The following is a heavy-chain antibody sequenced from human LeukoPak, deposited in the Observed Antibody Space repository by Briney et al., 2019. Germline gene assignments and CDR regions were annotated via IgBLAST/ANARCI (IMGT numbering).Heavy chain of an antibody. CDR1: GYTFTSYA. CDR3: ARALRFGELLTQDNWFDP. D-gene: IGHD3-10*01. V-gene: IGHV1-3*01. Sequence: ASVKVSCKASGYTFTSYAMHWVRQAPGQRLEWMGWINAGNGNTKYSQKFQGRVTITRDTSASTAYMELSSLRSEDTAVYYCARALRFGELLTQDNWFDPWGQGTLVTVSS. J-gene: IGHJ5*02. CDR2: INAGNGNT.